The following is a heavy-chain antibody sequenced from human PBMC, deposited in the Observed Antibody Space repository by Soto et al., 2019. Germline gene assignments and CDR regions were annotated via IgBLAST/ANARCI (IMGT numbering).Heavy chain of an antibody. CDR1: GYTFTSFG. CDR3: ARCKVPNGICYLFDY. J-gene: IGHJ4*02. V-gene: IGHV1-18*01. Sequence: ASVKVSCKASGYTFTSFGISWVRQAPGQGLEWMGWISAYNGNTNYAQMLQGGVTMTTDTSTSTAYMELRSLRSDDTAVYYCARCKVPNGICYLFDYWGQGTLVTVSS. D-gene: IGHD2-8*01. CDR2: ISAYNGNT.